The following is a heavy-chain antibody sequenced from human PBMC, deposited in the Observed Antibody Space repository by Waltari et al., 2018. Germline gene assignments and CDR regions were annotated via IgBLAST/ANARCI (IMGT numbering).Heavy chain of an antibody. CDR2: IYHSGST. CDR1: GYSISSGYY. CDR3: AKEATYSSGHI. J-gene: IGHJ4*02. D-gene: IGHD6-19*01. Sequence: QVQLQESGPGLVKPSETLSLTCAVSGYSISSGYYWGWIRQPPGKGLEWIGSIYHSGSTYYNPSLKSRVTISVDTSKNQFSLKLSSVTAADTAVYYCAKEATYSSGHIWGQGTLVTVSS. V-gene: IGHV4-38-2*02.